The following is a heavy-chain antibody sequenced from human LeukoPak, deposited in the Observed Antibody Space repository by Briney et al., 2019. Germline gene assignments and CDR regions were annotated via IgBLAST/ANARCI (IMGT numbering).Heavy chain of an antibody. CDR2: INSDGSST. Sequence: GGSLRLSCAASGFTFSSYWMHWVRQAPGKGLVWVSRINSDGSSTSYADSVKGRFTISRDNAKNTLYLQMNSLRAEDTAVYDCARDRGGYDLDYWGQGTLVTVSS. V-gene: IGHV3-74*01. D-gene: IGHD5-12*01. CDR3: ARDRGGYDLDY. CDR1: GFTFSSYW. J-gene: IGHJ4*02.